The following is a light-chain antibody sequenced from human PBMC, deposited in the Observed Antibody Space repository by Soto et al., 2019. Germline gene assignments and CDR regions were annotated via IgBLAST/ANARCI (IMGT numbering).Light chain of an antibody. CDR2: KVN. CDR3: CSDAGYSRLL. Sequence: HSALTQPASVSGSPGQSITISCTGTSSDVGSYDGVSWYQQLPGGPPKLIIFKVNERPSGIANRVSGATSGNTASQTISGLQDEDEAAYYCCSDAGYSRLLFGGGTNVTVL. CDR1: SSDVGSYDG. J-gene: IGLJ3*02. V-gene: IGLV2-23*02.